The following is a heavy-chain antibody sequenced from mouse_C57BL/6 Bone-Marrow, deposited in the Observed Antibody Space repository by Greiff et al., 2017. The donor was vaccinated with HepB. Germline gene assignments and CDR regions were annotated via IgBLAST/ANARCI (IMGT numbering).Heavy chain of an antibody. V-gene: IGHV1-26*01. CDR3: CDKVYDTDYAMDY. J-gene: IGHJ4*01. CDR1: GYTFTDYY. D-gene: IGHD2-12*01. CDR2: INPNNGGT. Sequence: VQLQQSGPELVKPGASVKISCKASGYTFTDYYMNWVKQSHGKSLEWIGDINPNNGGTSYNQKFKGKATLTVDKSSSTAYMELRSLTSEDSAVYYCCDKVYDTDYAMDYWGQGTSVTVSS.